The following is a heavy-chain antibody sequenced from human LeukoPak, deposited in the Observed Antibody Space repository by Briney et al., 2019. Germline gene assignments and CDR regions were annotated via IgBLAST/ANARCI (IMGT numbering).Heavy chain of an antibody. V-gene: IGHV3-21*01. CDR3: ARGVLASVAGSFDL. D-gene: IGHD6-19*01. Sequence: PGGSLRLSCVASGFTFRSCTMNWVRQAPGKGLEWVSSIQSSGTDIYYADSVRGRFTISRDNAKNSLYLQMNSLRTEDTAVYYCARGVLASVAGSFDLWGQGALVTVSS. CDR1: GFTFRSCT. J-gene: IGHJ4*02. CDR2: IQSSGTDI.